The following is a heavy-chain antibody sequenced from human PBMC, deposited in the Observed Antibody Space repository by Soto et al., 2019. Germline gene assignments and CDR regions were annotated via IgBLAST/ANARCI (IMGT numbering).Heavy chain of an antibody. CDR3: ATSGPSGSYYGMDV. J-gene: IGHJ6*02. CDR2: INAGNGNT. CDR1: GYTFTSYG. D-gene: IGHD3-10*01. V-gene: IGHV1-3*01. Sequence: GASVKVSFKAFGYTFTSYGIHLGRPAPGQRLEWMGWINAGNGNTKYSQKFQGRVTITRDTSASTAYMELSSLRSEDTAVYYCATSGPSGSYYGMDVWGQGTTVTVSS.